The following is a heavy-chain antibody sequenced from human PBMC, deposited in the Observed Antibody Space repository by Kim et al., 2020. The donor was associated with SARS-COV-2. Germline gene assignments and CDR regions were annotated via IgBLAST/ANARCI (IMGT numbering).Heavy chain of an antibody. D-gene: IGHD3-22*01. Sequence: GGSLRLSCVASGNTFSTSTMNWVRQSPGQGLEWVSGILDSGATTHYADSVRGRFTISRDNSMNTVYLHLSSVKADDTAVYYGAKGLVYESGGAYWGQGTLVTVSS. V-gene: IGHV3-23*01. J-gene: IGHJ4*02. CDR3: AKGLVYESGGAY. CDR2: ILDSGATT. CDR1: GNTFSTST.